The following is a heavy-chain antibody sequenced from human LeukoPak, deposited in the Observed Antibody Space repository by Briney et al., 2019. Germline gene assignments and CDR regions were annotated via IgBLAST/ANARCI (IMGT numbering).Heavy chain of an antibody. D-gene: IGHD3-22*01. J-gene: IGHJ4*02. CDR1: GGSISSGGYY. V-gene: IGHV4-61*02. CDR2: IYTSGST. CDR3: ARDYYYDSSGSS. Sequence: SQTLSLTCTVSGGSISSGGYYWSWIRQPAGKGLEWIGRIYTSGSTNYNPSLKSRVTMSVDTSKNQFSLKLSSVTAADTAVYYCARDYYYDSSGSSWGQGTLVTVSS.